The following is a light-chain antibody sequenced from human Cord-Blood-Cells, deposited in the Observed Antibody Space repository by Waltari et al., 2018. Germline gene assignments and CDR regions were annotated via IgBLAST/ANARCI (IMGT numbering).Light chain of an antibody. CDR1: SSDVGGYNY. CDR3: CSYAGSYTGV. V-gene: IGLV2-11*01. J-gene: IGLJ3*02. Sequence: QSALTQPLSVSGSPGQSVTISCSGTSSDVGGYNYVPWYQQHPGKAPKLMIYDVSKRPSGVPDRFYGSKSGNTASLTISGLQAEDEADYYCCSYAGSYTGVFGGGTKLTVL. CDR2: DVS.